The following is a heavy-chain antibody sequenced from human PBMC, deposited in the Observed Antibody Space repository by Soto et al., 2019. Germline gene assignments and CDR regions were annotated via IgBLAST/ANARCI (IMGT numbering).Heavy chain of an antibody. V-gene: IGHV3-30*03. CDR1: GFTFSAYG. CDR3: ARDLGAWKFDY. J-gene: IGHJ4*02. Sequence: PGGSLRLSCAASGFTFSAYGIHWVRQAPGKGLEWVAVISHDGSNTNYADSVKGRFTISRDNSENTLYLHMNSLRGEDTAMYFCARDLGAWKFDYWGQGTRVTVAS. CDR2: ISHDGSNT. D-gene: IGHD1-1*01.